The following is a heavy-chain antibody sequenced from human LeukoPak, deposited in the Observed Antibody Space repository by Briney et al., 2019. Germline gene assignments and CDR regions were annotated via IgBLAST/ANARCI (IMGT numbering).Heavy chain of an antibody. CDR1: GVTFSSDC. Sequence: GGSVRLSCAASGVTFSSDCMNWVRQAPGKGLVWVSRIASDGSSTTYADSVKGRFSISRDNAKNTLYLQMNSLRVEDTAVYYCARGRPHGNDYWGQGTLVTVSS. CDR3: ARGRPHGNDY. CDR2: IASDGSST. V-gene: IGHV3-74*01. J-gene: IGHJ4*02. D-gene: IGHD4-23*01.